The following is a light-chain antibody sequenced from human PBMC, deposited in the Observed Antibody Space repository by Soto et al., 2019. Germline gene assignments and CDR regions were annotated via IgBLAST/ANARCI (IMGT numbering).Light chain of an antibody. V-gene: IGKV1-5*01. CDR3: QQLNAYPLT. J-gene: IGKJ5*01. CDR1: QSISSW. Sequence: DIQMTQSPSTLSASVGDRLTITCRASQSISSWLAWYQQKPGRXPNXXIYGASTLQSGVPSRFSGSGSGTDLTITISNLQPEDFETYDCQQLNAYPLTFGQGTRLEIK. CDR2: GAS.